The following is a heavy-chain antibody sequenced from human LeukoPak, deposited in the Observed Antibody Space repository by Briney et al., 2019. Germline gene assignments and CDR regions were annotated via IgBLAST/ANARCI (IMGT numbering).Heavy chain of an antibody. CDR2: ISYDGSNK. CDR3: ARVCVVVIAIRAR. V-gene: IGHV3-30-3*01. CDR1: GFTFSSYA. Sequence: SLRLSCAASGFTFSSYAMHWVRQAPGKGLEWVAVISYDGSNKYYADSVKGRFTISRDNSKNTLYLQMNSLRAEDTAVYYCARVCVVVIAIRARGGQGTLVTVSS. J-gene: IGHJ4*02. D-gene: IGHD2-21*01.